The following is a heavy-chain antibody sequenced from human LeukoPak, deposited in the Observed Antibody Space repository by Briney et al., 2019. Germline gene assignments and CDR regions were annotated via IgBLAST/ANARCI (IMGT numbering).Heavy chain of an antibody. J-gene: IGHJ3*02. CDR1: GGSISSHY. D-gene: IGHD3-22*01. Sequence: SETLSLTRNVSGGSISSHYWSLIRQPAGKGLEWIGRMYSSGSTNYNPSIKSRVTMSVDTSKDQFSLKLNSVTAADTAVYFCARYSMIVRGTYAFDIWGQGTMVTVSS. CDR3: ARYSMIVRGTYAFDI. CDR2: MYSSGST. V-gene: IGHV4-4*07.